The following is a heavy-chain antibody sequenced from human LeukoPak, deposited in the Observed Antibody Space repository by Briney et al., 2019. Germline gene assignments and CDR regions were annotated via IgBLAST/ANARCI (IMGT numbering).Heavy chain of an antibody. CDR1: GGTFSSYA. D-gene: IGHD3-22*01. Sequence: SVKVSCKASGGTFSSYAISWVRQAPGQGLEWMGGIIPIFGTANYAQKFQGRVTITADESTSTAYMELSSLRSEDTAVYYCAGQNIYYYDSSGYLPGYWGQGTLVTVSS. V-gene: IGHV1-69*13. CDR2: IIPIFGTA. CDR3: AGQNIYYYDSSGYLPGY. J-gene: IGHJ4*02.